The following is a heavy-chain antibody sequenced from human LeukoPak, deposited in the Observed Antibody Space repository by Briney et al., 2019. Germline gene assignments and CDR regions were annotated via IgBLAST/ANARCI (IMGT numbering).Heavy chain of an antibody. Sequence: SETLSLTCTVSGGSISSSSYYWGWIRQPPGKGLEWIGSIYYSGSTYYNPSLKSRVTISVDTSKNQFSLKLSSVTAADTAVYYCARHGGIAVACIIDYWGQGTLVTVSS. CDR2: IYYSGST. CDR1: GGSISSSSYY. J-gene: IGHJ4*02. V-gene: IGHV4-39*01. CDR3: ARHGGIAVACIIDY. D-gene: IGHD6-19*01.